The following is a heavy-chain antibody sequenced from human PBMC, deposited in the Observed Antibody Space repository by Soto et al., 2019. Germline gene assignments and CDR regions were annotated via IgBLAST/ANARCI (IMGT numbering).Heavy chain of an antibody. CDR3: ATYGPLEVRGVIDFDY. Sequence: PSETLSLTCTVSGGSISSSSYYWGWIRQPPGKGLEWIGSIYYSGSTYYKPSLKSRVTISVDTSKNQFSLKLSSVTAADTAVYYCATYGPLEVRGVIDFDYWGQGTLVTVSS. CDR1: GGSISSSSYY. CDR2: IYYSGST. V-gene: IGHV4-39*01. J-gene: IGHJ4*02. D-gene: IGHD3-10*01.